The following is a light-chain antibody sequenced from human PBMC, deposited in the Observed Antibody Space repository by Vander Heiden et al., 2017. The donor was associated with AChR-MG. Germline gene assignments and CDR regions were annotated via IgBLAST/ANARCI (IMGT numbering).Light chain of an antibody. CDR2: GAS. J-gene: IGKJ2*01. Sequence: EIVLTQSPGTLSLSPGERATLSCRASQTISSSFLAWYQQKPGQAPRLLLYGASRRATGIPDRFSVSGSGTDFTLTISRLEPEDFAVYYCQRYGSSSLFTFGQGTKLEIK. V-gene: IGKV3-20*01. CDR3: QRYGSSSLFT. CDR1: QTISSSF.